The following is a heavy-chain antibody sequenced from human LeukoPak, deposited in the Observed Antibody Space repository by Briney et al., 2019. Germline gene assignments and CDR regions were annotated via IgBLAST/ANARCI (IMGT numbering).Heavy chain of an antibody. J-gene: IGHJ2*01. CDR1: GYTFTSYD. CDR3: ARGRITMVRGVIKNWYFDL. CDR2: MNPNSGIT. D-gene: IGHD3-10*01. Sequence: ASVKVSCKASGYTFTSYDINWVRQATGQGLEWMGWMNPNSGITGYAQKFQGRVTMTRNTSIRTAYMELSSLRSEDTAVYYCARGRITMVRGVIKNWYFDLWGRGTLVTVSS. V-gene: IGHV1-8*01.